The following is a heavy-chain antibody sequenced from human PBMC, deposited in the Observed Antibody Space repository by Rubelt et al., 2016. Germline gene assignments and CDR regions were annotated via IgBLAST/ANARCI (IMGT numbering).Heavy chain of an antibody. Sequence: EEQLVESGGTLVKPGGSLRLSCAASEFSFSSYSMNWVRQAPGKGLEWVSSISSSSSYIYYADSVKGRFTISRDNAKNSLYLQMNSLRAEDTAVYYCARDSRLVDHRSSFETYWGQGTLVTVSS. J-gene: IGHJ4*02. CDR3: ARDSRLVDHRSSFETY. CDR2: ISSSSSYI. CDR1: EFSFSSYS. V-gene: IGHV3-21*01. D-gene: IGHD6-6*01.